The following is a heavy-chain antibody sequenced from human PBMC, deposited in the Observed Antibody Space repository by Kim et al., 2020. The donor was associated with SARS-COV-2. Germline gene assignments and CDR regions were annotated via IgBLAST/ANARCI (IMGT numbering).Heavy chain of an antibody. CDR3: ARDNHFVTAHFDY. J-gene: IGHJ4*02. Sequence: SETLSLTCTVSGGSISGSGYYWDWIRQPPGKGLEWIGSIYHSGNTYYNPSLESRVTISVDPSKNHFSLDVRSVTAADTGLYYCARDNHFVTAHFDYWGQG. V-gene: IGHV4-39*07. CDR2: IYHSGNT. D-gene: IGHD2-15*01. CDR1: GGSISGSGYY.